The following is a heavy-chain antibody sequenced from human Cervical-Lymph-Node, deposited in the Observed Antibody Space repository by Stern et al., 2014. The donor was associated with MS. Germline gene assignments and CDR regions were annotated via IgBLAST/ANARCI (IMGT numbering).Heavy chain of an antibody. CDR1: GFTFSSHW. CDR2: IKSDGSTT. CDR3: ARAPLRAVATAGLDV. J-gene: IGHJ6*02. D-gene: IGHD4-23*01. Sequence: EVQLVESGGGLVQPGESLRLSCAASGFTFSSHWMHWVRQDPGKGLVWVSRIKSDGSTTSYADSVKGRFTISRDNAKNTLYLQMNSLRADDTGVYFCARAPLRAVATAGLDVWGQGTTVIVSS. V-gene: IGHV3-74*02.